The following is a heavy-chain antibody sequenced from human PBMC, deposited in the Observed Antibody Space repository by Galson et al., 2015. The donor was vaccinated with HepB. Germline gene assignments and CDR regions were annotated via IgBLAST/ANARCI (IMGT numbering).Heavy chain of an antibody. D-gene: IGHD3-22*01. V-gene: IGHV1-46*01. Sequence: SVKVSCKASGYTFTSYYMHWVRQAPGQGLEWMGIINPSGGSTSYAQKFQGRVTMTRNTSISTAYMELSSLRSEDTAVYYCASLRWGYYDSSGFDAFDIWGQGTMVTVSS. CDR1: GYTFTSYY. CDR2: INPSGGST. CDR3: ASLRWGYYDSSGFDAFDI. J-gene: IGHJ3*02.